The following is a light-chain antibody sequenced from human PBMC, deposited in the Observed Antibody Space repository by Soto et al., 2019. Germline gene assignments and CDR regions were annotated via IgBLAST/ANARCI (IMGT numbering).Light chain of an antibody. Sequence: DIKMNQSPSTLPASVGDRVTLPCRASQSISNWLAWYQQIPGTAPKLLIYHASTLESGVPSRFSGSGSGTEFTLTISSLQPDDFATYYCQQNNSYSFGQGTKVDIK. CDR3: QQNNSYS. CDR1: QSISNW. J-gene: IGKJ1*01. CDR2: HAS. V-gene: IGKV1-5*01.